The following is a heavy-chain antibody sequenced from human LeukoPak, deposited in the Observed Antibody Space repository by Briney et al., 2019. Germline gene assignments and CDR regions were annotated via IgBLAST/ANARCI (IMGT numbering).Heavy chain of an antibody. D-gene: IGHD5-18*01. CDR2: ISSSSSYI. V-gene: IGHV3-21*01. CDR1: GFTFSSYS. CDR3: ARADWDTAMIDY. J-gene: IGHJ4*02. Sequence: GGSLRLSCAASGFTFSSYSMNWVRQAPGKGLEWVSSISSSSSYIYYADSVKGRFTISRDNAKNSLYLQMNSLRAEDTAVYYCARADWDTAMIDYWGQGTLVAVSS.